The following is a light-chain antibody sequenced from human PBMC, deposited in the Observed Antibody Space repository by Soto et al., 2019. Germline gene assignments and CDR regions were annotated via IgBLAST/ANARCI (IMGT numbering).Light chain of an antibody. CDR2: DAS. V-gene: IGKV3-11*01. CDR1: QSVSSY. CDR3: QQRSNWPGT. Sequence: EIVFTQSPSTLSLSPGERATLSCRASQSVSSYLAWYQQKPGQAPRLLIYDASNRATGIPARFSGSGSGTDFTLTISSLEPEDFAVYYCQQRSNWPGTFGQGTKVDI. J-gene: IGKJ1*01.